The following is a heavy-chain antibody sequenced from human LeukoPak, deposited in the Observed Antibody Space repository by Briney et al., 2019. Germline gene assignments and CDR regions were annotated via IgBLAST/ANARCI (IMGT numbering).Heavy chain of an antibody. Sequence: ASVKVSCKASGYTFTSYDINWVRQATGQGLEWMGCINTNTGNATYAQGFTGRFVFSLDTSVSTAYLQISSLKAEDTAVYYCARSGGSGSYYARYYYYYMDVWGKGTTVTVSS. V-gene: IGHV7-4-1*02. CDR1: GYTFTSYD. CDR2: INTNTGNA. J-gene: IGHJ6*03. D-gene: IGHD3-10*01. CDR3: ARSGGSGSYYARYYYYYMDV.